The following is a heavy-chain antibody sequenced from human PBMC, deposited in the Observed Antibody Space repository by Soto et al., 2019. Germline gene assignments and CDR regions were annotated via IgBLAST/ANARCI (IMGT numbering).Heavy chain of an antibody. V-gene: IGHV1-69*12. CDR2: IIPIFGTA. CDR3: AGDQVLLVGEWLFGDYYFDY. Sequence: QVQLVQSGAEVKKPGSSVKVSCKASGGTFSSYAISWVRQAPGQGLEWMGGIIPIFGTANYAQKFQGRVTITADESTSTAYMELSRLRSEDTAVYYCAGDQVLLVGEWLFGDYYFDYWGQGTLVTVSS. D-gene: IGHD3-3*01. CDR1: GGTFSSYA. J-gene: IGHJ4*02.